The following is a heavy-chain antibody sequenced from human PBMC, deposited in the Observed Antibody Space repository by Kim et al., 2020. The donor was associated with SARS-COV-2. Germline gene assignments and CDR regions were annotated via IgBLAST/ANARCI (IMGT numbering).Heavy chain of an antibody. Sequence: SETLSLTCTVSGGSISSGGYYWSWIRQHPGKGLEWIGYIYYSGSTYYNPSLKSRVTISVDTSKNQFSLKLSSVTAADTAVYYCAREESSGWQGGLDYWGQGTLVTVSS. V-gene: IGHV4-31*03. D-gene: IGHD6-19*01. J-gene: IGHJ4*02. CDR1: GGSISSGGYY. CDR2: IYYSGST. CDR3: AREESSGWQGGLDY.